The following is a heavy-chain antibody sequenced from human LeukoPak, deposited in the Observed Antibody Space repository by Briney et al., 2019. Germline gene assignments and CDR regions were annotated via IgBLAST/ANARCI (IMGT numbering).Heavy chain of an antibody. J-gene: IGHJ4*02. CDR3: ARDATYQLLYAYY. V-gene: IGHV1-69*13. Sequence: SVKVSCKASGGTFSSYAISWVRQAPGQGLEWMGGTIPIFGTANYAQKFQGRVTITADESTSTAYMELSSLRSEDTAVYYCARDATYQLLYAYYWGQGTLVTVSS. D-gene: IGHD2-2*02. CDR2: TIPIFGTA. CDR1: GGTFSSYA.